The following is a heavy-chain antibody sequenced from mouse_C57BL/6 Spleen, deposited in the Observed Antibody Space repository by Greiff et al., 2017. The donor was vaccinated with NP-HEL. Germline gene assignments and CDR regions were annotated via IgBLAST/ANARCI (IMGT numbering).Heavy chain of an antibody. Sequence: QVQLQQPGAELVRPGTSVKLSCKASGYTFTSYWMHWVKQRPGQGLEWIGVIDPSDSYTNYNQKFKGKATLTVDTSSSTAYMQLSSLTSEDSAVYYCARRVTTVVAGDFDDWGQGTTLTVSS. CDR2: IDPSDSYT. J-gene: IGHJ2*01. D-gene: IGHD1-1*01. V-gene: IGHV1-59*01. CDR1: GYTFTSYW. CDR3: ARRVTTVVAGDFDD.